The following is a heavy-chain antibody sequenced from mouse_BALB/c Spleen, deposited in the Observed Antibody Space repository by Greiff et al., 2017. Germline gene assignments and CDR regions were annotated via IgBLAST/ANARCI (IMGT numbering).Heavy chain of an antibody. J-gene: IGHJ2*01. V-gene: IGHV1-54*01. D-gene: IGHD2-4*01. CDR1: GYAFTNYL. Sequence: QVQLQQSGAELVRPGTSVKVSCKASGYAFTNYLIEWVKQRPGQGLEWIGVINPGSGGTNYNEKFKGKATLTADKSSSTAYMQLSSLTSDDSAVYFCSRSIYYDYDALDYWGQGTTLTVSS. CDR3: SRSIYYDYDALDY. CDR2: INPGSGGT.